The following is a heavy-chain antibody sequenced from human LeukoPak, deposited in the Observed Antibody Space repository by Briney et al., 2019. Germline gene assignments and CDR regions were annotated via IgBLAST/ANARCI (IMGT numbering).Heavy chain of an antibody. CDR3: ARHFYDFWSGSAIGDAFDI. CDR2: IYYSGSS. CDR1: GGSISSYY. J-gene: IGHJ3*02. Sequence: SETLSLTCTVSGGSISSYYWSWIRQPPGKGLEWIGCIYYSGSSNYNPSLKSRVTISVDTSKNQFSLKLSSVTAADTAVYYCARHFYDFWSGSAIGDAFDIWGQGTMVTVSS. V-gene: IGHV4-59*01. D-gene: IGHD3-3*01.